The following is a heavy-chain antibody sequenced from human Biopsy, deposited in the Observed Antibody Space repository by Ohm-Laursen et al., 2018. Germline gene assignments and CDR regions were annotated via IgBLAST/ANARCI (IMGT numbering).Heavy chain of an antibody. CDR1: EFTFSGYS. CDR2: INVHSNKK. V-gene: IGHV3-48*04. CDR3: ARSPGRDRMDV. Sequence: SLRLSCAASEFTFSGYSMNWVRQAPGRGLEWVSYINVHSNKKYYADSVKGRFIVSRDNDKNSLYLQMNSLRAEDTAVYHCARSPGRDRMDVWGQGTTVIVSS. J-gene: IGHJ6*02. D-gene: IGHD1-14*01.